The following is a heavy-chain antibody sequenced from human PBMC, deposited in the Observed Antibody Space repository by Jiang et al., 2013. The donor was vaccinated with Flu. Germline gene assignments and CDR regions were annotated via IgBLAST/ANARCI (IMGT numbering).Heavy chain of an antibody. J-gene: IGHJ6*02. V-gene: IGHV4-39*01. Sequence: PGLVKPSETLSLSCTVSGGSISSSSYYWGWIRQPPGKGLEWIGSIYYSGNTYYNPSLKSRVTISVDTSKNQFSLKLSSVTATETAVYYCARIVAVAGMTQYYYYGMDVWGQGTTVTV. CDR1: GGSISSSSYY. CDR2: IYYSGNT. CDR3: ARIVAVAGMTQYYYYGMDV. D-gene: IGHD6-19*01.